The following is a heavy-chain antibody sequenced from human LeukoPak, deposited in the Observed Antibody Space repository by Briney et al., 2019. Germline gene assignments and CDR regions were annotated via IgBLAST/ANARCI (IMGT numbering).Heavy chain of an antibody. CDR2: IYHSGST. CDR3: ARAGTPITMIVVESNWCDP. J-gene: IGHJ5*02. Sequence: PSETLSLTCAVSGGSISSGGYPWSWIRQPPGKGLEWIGYIYHSGSTYYNPSLKSRVTISVDRSKTQFSLKLSSVTAADTAVYYCARAGTPITMIVVESNWCDPWGQGTLVTVSS. V-gene: IGHV4-30-2*01. D-gene: IGHD3-22*01. CDR1: GGSISSGGYP.